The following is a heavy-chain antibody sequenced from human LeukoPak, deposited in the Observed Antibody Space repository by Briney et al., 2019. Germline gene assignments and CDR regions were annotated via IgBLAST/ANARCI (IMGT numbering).Heavy chain of an antibody. CDR3: TRDQRKYCSRTTCFVFDI. J-gene: IGHJ3*02. D-gene: IGHD2-2*01. Sequence: GGSLRLSCAASGFTFSTHDLNWVRQAPGKGLEWVSTISGGGDATYYAHSVKGRFAVSRDNSKKTLHLQLNSLRAEDTAVYYCTRDQRKYCSRTTCFVFDIWGQGTVVSVSS. CDR2: ISGGGDAT. V-gene: IGHV3-23*01. CDR1: GFTFSTHD.